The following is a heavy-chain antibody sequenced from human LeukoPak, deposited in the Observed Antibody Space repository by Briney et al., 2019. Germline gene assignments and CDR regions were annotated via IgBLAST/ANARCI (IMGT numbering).Heavy chain of an antibody. D-gene: IGHD6-13*01. Sequence: SETLSLTCTVSGVSITTYYWSWIRQPPGKGLEWIGYIYHSGSTNYNPSLKSRVTISVDTSKNQFSLKLSSVTAADTAVYYCARVYYSSSYDYWYFNLWGRGTLVTVSS. CDR3: ARVYYSSSYDYWYFNL. CDR2: IYHSGST. J-gene: IGHJ2*01. CDR1: GVSITTYY. V-gene: IGHV4-59*13.